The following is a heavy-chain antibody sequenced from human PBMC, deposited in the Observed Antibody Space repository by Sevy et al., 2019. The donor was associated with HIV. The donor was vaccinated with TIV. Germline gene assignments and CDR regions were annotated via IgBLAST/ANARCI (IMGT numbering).Heavy chain of an antibody. CDR2: IYSGGST. CDR1: GSTVSSNY. V-gene: IGHV3-53*01. CDR3: ARDRKLFPGPGHYYGMDV. Sequence: GGSLRLSCAASGSTVSSNYMSWVRQAPGKGLEWVSVIYSGGSTYYADSVKGRFTISRDNSKNTLYLQMNSLRAEDTAVYYCARDRKLFPGPGHYYGMDVWGQGTTVTVSS. J-gene: IGHJ6*02. D-gene: IGHD3-10*01.